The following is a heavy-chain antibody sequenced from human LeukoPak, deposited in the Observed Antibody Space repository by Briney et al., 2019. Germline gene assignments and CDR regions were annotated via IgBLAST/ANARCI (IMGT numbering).Heavy chain of an antibody. D-gene: IGHD7-27*01. CDR3: TKDFDWGSGH. CDR2: ISSGGST. CDR1: GFTVSSDY. Sequence: GGSLRLSCAAAGFTVSSDYMGWVRQAPEKGLEWVSLISSGGSTYYADSLRGRFTISRDNSKNTLYLQLDALSAEDTAVYYCTKDFDWGSGHWGQGTLVTVSS. V-gene: IGHV3-66*01. J-gene: IGHJ4*02.